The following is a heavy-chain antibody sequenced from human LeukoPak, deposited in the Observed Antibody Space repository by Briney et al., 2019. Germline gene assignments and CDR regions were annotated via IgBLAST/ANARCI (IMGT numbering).Heavy chain of an antibody. D-gene: IGHD3-22*01. CDR2: ISSSGSTI. V-gene: IGHV3-11*01. CDR1: GFTFSDYY. CDR3: ARVPWDSSGYYRYYYYGMDV. Sequence: GGSLRLPCAASGFTFSDYYMSWVRQAPGKGLEWVSYISSSGSTIYYADSVKGRFTISRDNAKNSLYLQMNSLRAEDTAVYYCARVPWDSSGYYRYYYYGMDVWGQGTTVTVSS. J-gene: IGHJ6*02.